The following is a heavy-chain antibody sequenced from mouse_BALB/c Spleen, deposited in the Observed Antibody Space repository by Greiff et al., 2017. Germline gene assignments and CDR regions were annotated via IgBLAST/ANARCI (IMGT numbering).Heavy chain of an antibody. J-gene: IGHJ2*01. Sequence: QVQLKESGPGLVAPSQSLSITCTVSGFSLTGYGVNWVRQPPGKGLEWLGMIWGDGSTDYNSALKSRLSISKDNSKSQVFLKMNSLQTDDTAMYYCARDSKYGNYAYYFDYWGQGTTLTVSS. CDR1: GFSLTGYG. V-gene: IGHV2-6-7*01. CDR3: ARDSKYGNYAYYFDY. D-gene: IGHD2-10*02. CDR2: IWGDGST.